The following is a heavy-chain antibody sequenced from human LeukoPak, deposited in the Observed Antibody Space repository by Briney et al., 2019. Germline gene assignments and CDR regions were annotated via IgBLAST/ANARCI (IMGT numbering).Heavy chain of an antibody. V-gene: IGHV3-53*01. CDR2: IDRGGSK. Sequence: GGSLRLSCAASGFIVTSNYVNWVRQAPGKGLEWVSVIDRGGSKYYADSVKGRFTISRDNAKNSLYLQMNSLRAEDTAVYYCAELGITMIGGVWGKGTTVTISS. CDR3: AELGITMIGGV. J-gene: IGHJ6*04. CDR1: GFIVTSNY. D-gene: IGHD3-10*02.